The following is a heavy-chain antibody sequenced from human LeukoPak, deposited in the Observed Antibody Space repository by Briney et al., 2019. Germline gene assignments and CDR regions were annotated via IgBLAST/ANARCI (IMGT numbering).Heavy chain of an antibody. V-gene: IGHV3-21*05. J-gene: IGHJ4*02. CDR2: ISSSSSYT. CDR1: GFTFSSYS. CDR3: ARPLRDILTGYYFDY. Sequence: GGSLRLSCAASGFTFSSYSMSWIRQAPGKGLEWVSYISSSSSYTNYADSVKGRFTISRDNAKNSLYLQMNSLRAEDTAVYYCARPLRDILTGYYFDYWGQGTLVTVSS. D-gene: IGHD3-9*01.